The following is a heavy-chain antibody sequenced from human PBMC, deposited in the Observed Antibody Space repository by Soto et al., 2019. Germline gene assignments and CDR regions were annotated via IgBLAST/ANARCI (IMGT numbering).Heavy chain of an antibody. Sequence: SETLSLTCTFSGGSISSSSYYLGWIRQPPGKGLEWIGSIYYSGSTYYNPSLKSRVTISVDTSKNQFSLKLSSVTAADTAVYYCARHDSGSALNYYYCYYMDVWGKGTTVTVSS. CDR3: ARHDSGSALNYYYCYYMDV. CDR1: GGSISSSSYY. D-gene: IGHD3-10*01. V-gene: IGHV4-39*01. CDR2: IYYSGST. J-gene: IGHJ6*03.